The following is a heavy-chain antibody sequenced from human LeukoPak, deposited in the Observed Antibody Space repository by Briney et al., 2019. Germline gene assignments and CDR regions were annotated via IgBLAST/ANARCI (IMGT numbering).Heavy chain of an antibody. CDR3: ARVVTMVRGEGYFDY. J-gene: IGHJ4*02. D-gene: IGHD3-10*01. CDR2: IYTSGST. V-gene: IGHV4-4*07. Sequence: SETLSLTCTVSGGSIKNYYWSWIRQPAGKGLEWIGRIYTSGSTNYNPSLKSRVTMSVDTSKNQFSLKLSSVTAADTAVYYCARVVTMVRGEGYFDYWGQGTLVTVSS. CDR1: GGSIKNYY.